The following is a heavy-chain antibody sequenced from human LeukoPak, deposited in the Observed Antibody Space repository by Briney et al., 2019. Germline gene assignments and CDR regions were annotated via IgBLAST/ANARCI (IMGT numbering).Heavy chain of an antibody. Sequence: PSETLSLTCTVSGGSISSYYWSWIRQPPGKGLEWIGYIYHSGSTYYNPSLKSRVTISVDRSKNQFSLKLSSVTAADTAVYYCARDQVVVPTRPDAFDIWGQGTMVTVSS. CDR2: IYHSGST. CDR3: ARDQVVVPTRPDAFDI. V-gene: IGHV4-59*12. D-gene: IGHD3-22*01. CDR1: GGSISSYY. J-gene: IGHJ3*02.